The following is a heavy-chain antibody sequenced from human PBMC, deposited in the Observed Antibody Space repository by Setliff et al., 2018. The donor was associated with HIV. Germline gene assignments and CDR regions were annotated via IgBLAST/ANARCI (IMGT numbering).Heavy chain of an antibody. D-gene: IGHD3-3*01. V-gene: IGHV4-39*02. CDR3: ARPLTGSYNFWGDAFGI. J-gene: IGHJ3*02. Sequence: SETLSLTCSVSGGSISGSSYYWGWIRQSPGKGLEGIGSFHHSGSTSYNPSLRSRVTISIDTSKNHFSLKLTSVTAADTAVYYCARPLTGSYNFWGDAFGIWGQGTMVTVSS. CDR2: FHHSGST. CDR1: GGSISGSSYY.